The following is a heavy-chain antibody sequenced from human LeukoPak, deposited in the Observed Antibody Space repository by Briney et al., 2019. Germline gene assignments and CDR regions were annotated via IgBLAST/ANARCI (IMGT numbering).Heavy chain of an antibody. J-gene: IGHJ5*02. Sequence: GGSLRLSCAASGFTFSSYAMSWVRQAPGKGLEWVSAISGSGGSTYYADSVKGRFPISRGNSKNTLYLKMNSLRAEDTAVYYCAKDPVLYDYYNWFDPWGQGTLVTVSS. CDR3: AKDPVLYDYYNWFDP. CDR1: GFTFSSYA. D-gene: IGHD3-16*01. V-gene: IGHV3-23*01. CDR2: ISGSGGST.